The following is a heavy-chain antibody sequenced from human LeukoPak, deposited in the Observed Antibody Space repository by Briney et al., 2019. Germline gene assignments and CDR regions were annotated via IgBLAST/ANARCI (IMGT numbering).Heavy chain of an antibody. Sequence: SETLSLTCAVYGGSFSGYYWSWIRQPPGKGLEWIGEINHSGSTNYNPSLKSRVTISVDTSKNQFSLKLSSVTAADTAVYYCARRGGGYDFWSARRPFDYWGQGTLVTVSS. CDR1: GGSFSGYY. D-gene: IGHD3-3*01. CDR2: INHSGST. CDR3: ARRGGGYDFWSARRPFDY. J-gene: IGHJ4*02. V-gene: IGHV4-34*01.